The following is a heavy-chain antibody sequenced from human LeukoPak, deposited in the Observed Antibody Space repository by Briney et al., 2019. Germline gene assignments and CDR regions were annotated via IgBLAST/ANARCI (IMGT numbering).Heavy chain of an antibody. J-gene: IGHJ4*02. CDR1: GFSFSSYW. Sequence: GGSLRLSCAASGFSFSSYWMHWVRHAPGKGLVWVSHINTDGSSTDYADSVKGRFTISRDNAKNTLYLQMNSLRAEDTAVYYCARRTYISTAGHFDYWGQGTLVTVSS. CDR2: INTDGSST. V-gene: IGHV3-74*01. D-gene: IGHD6-13*01. CDR3: ARRTYISTAGHFDY.